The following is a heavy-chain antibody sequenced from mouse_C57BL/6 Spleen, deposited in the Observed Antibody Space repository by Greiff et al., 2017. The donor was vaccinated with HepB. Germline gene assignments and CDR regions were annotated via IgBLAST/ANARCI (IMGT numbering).Heavy chain of an antibody. V-gene: IGHV1-55*01. CDR3: ARVLRSYDYYAMDY. Sequence: VQLQQPGAELVKPGASVKMSCKASGYTFTSYWITWVKQRPGQGLEWIGDIYPGSGSTNYNEKFKSKATLTVDTSSSTAYMQLSSLTSEDSAVYYCARVLRSYDYYAMDYWGQGTSVTVSS. J-gene: IGHJ4*01. CDR2: IYPGSGST. D-gene: IGHD1-1*01. CDR1: GYTFTSYW.